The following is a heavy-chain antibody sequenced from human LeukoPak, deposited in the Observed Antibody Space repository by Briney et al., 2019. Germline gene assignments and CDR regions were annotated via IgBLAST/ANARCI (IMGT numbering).Heavy chain of an antibody. J-gene: IGHJ4*02. CDR3: ARRAYSRAAFDY. V-gene: IGHV4-39*01. CDR2: LYYSGST. Sequence: SETLSLTCTVSGGSIRSSTYYWGWIRQPPGKGLEWIGSLYYSGSTYYNPSLKSRVTISVDTSKNQFSLKLSSVTAADTAVYYCARRAYSRAAFDYWGQGTLVTVSS. D-gene: IGHD6-13*01. CDR1: GGSIRSSTYY.